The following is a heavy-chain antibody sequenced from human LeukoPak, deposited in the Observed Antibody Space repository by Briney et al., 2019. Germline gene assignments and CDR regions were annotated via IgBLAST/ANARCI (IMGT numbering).Heavy chain of an antibody. CDR3: ARVEMATYHFDY. Sequence: GGSLRLSCAASGFTFSSYGMHWVRQAPGKGLEWVAVISYDGSNKYYADSVKGRFTISRDNSKNTLYLQMNSLRAEDTAVYYCARVEMATYHFDYWGQGTLVTVSS. CDR1: GFTFSSYG. CDR2: ISYDGSNK. D-gene: IGHD5-24*01. V-gene: IGHV3-30*03. J-gene: IGHJ4*02.